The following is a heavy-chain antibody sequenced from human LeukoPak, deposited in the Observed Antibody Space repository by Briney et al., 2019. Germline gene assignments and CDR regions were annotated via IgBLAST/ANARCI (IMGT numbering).Heavy chain of an antibody. CDR1: GGSFSGYY. V-gene: IGHV4-34*01. Sequence: SETLSLTCAVYGGSFSGYYWSWIRQPPGKGLEWIGEINHSGSTNYNPSLKSRVTISVDTSKNQFSLKLNSVTAADTAVYYCVRHFDYDSGGDAFDIWGQGTMVSVSS. CDR3: VRHFDYDSGGDAFDI. J-gene: IGHJ3*02. CDR2: INHSGST. D-gene: IGHD3-10*01.